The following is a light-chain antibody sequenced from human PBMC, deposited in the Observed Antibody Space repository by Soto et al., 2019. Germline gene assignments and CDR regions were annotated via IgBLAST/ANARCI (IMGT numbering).Light chain of an antibody. Sequence: IVLTQSSGTLSFSPGVRFTLSCRASQSVTTRLAWYQHKPGQAPRLLMSGASSRASGVPVRFSGSGAGTDFTLTISRLEPEDFALYYCQQYGGSPITFGLGTKVDIK. CDR1: QSVTTR. V-gene: IGKV3-20*01. CDR3: QQYGGSPIT. J-gene: IGKJ1*01. CDR2: GAS.